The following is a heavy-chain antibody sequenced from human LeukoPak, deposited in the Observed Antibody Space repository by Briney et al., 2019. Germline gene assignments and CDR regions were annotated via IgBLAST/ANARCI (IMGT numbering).Heavy chain of an antibody. D-gene: IGHD3-3*01. V-gene: IGHV3-30-3*01. CDR1: GYTFTGYY. CDR2: ISYDGSNK. J-gene: IGHJ5*02. CDR3: ARADYDFWSGYFNTLNWFDP. Sequence: SCKASGYTFTGYYMHWVRQAPGKGLEWVAVISYDGSNKYYADSVKGRFTISRDNSKNTLYLQMNSLRAEDTAVYYGARADYDFWSGYFNTLNWFDPWGQGTLVTVSS.